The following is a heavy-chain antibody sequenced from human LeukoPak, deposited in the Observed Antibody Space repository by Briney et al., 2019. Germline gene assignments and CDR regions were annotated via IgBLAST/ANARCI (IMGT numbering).Heavy chain of an antibody. D-gene: IGHD6-19*01. Sequence: GGSLRLSCAVSGFTFSTYWMSWVRQAPGKGLEWVANMKQDGNEEYYVDSVKGRFTISRDNAENSLYLQMNSLRAEDTAVYYCARPYSSGWYGVFNYWGQGTLVTVSS. J-gene: IGHJ4*02. CDR3: ARPYSSGWYGVFNY. CDR2: MKQDGNEE. V-gene: IGHV3-7*05. CDR1: GFTFSTYW.